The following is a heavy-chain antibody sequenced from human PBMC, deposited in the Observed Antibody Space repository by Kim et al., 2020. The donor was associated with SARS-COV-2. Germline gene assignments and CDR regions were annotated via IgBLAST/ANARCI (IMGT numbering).Heavy chain of an antibody. J-gene: IGHJ6*02. CDR2: VYFDGRT. D-gene: IGHD3-10*01. CDR3: ARYGGWFGQLTPRDYYYYGLGG. CDR1: GVSVTGFY. Sequence: SETLSLTCTVSGVSVTGFYWSWIRQTPGKGLEWIGYVYFDGRTSYNPSLKSRVAISIDTSNRQFSRRLSSVTAADTAVYYCARYGGWFGQLTPRDYYYYGLGGWSQGTVVTGSS. V-gene: IGHV4-4*08.